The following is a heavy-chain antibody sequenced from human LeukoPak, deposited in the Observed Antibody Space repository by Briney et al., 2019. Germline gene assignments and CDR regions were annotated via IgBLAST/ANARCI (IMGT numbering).Heavy chain of an antibody. CDR1: GFTFSSYG. J-gene: IGHJ4*02. CDR3: AKGSTAGHFDY. V-gene: IGHV3-30*18. D-gene: IGHD6-13*01. Sequence: GGSLRLSCAASGFTFSSYGMHWVRQAPGKGLEWVAVISYDGSNKYYADSVKGRFTISRDNSKNTLYLQMNSLRAEDTAVYYCAKGSTAGHFDYWGQGTLVTVSS. CDR2: ISYDGSNK.